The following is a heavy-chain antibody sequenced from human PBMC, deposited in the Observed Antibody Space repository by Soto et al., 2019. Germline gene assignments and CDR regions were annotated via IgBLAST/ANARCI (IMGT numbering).Heavy chain of an antibody. CDR1: GFTFSSYS. J-gene: IGHJ5*02. D-gene: IGHD2-8*01. Sequence: LSCAASGFTFSSYSMNWVRQAPGKGLEWVSSISSSSSYIYYADSVKGRFTISRDNAKNSLYLQMNSLRAEDTAVYYCAGLMVYGRDWFDPWGQGTLVTVSS. V-gene: IGHV3-21*01. CDR3: AGLMVYGRDWFDP. CDR2: ISSSSSYI.